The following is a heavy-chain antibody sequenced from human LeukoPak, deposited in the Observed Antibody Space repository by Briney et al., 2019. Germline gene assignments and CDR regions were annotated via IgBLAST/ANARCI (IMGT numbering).Heavy chain of an antibody. D-gene: IGHD3-16*02. CDR2: INHSGST. CDR3: ARGVPGRSIDF. V-gene: IGHV4-34*01. Sequence: PSETLSLTCAVYGGSFSGYHWSWIRQPPGKGLEWIGEINHSGSTNYNPSLKSRVTISVDTSKNQFSLKLSSVTAADTAVYYCARGVPGRSIDFWGQGTLVTVSS. J-gene: IGHJ4*02. CDR1: GGSFSGYH.